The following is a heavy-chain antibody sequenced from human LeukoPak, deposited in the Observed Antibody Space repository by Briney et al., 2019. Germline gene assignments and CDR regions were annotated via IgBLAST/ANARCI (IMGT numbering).Heavy chain of an antibody. CDR2: ISSTSGTI. CDR1: GFSFSSYS. J-gene: IGHJ3*02. Sequence: GGSLRLTCAASGFSFSSYSMNWVRQAPGKGLEWVSYISSTSGTIYYADSVKGRFTISRDNAKNSLYLQMNSLRAEDMALYYCAKGYSSGWYEAFDIWGQGTMVTVSS. V-gene: IGHV3-48*04. D-gene: IGHD6-19*01. CDR3: AKGYSSGWYEAFDI.